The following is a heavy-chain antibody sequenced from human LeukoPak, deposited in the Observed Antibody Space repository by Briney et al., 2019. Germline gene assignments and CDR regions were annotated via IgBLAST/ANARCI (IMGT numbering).Heavy chain of an antibody. J-gene: IGHJ4*02. CDR3: ARGSGLPRFLERSLVDY. V-gene: IGHV3-64*01. D-gene: IGHD3-3*01. CDR1: GFTFSSYA. Sequence: GGSLRLSCAASGFTFSSYAMHWVRQAPGKGLEYVSAISSNGGSTYYANSVKGRFTISRDNSKNTLYLQMNSLRAEDTAVYYCARGSGLPRFLERSLVDYWGQGTLVTVSS. CDR2: ISSNGGST.